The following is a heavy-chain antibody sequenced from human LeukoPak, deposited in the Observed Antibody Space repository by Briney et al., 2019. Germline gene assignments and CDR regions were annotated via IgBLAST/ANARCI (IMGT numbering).Heavy chain of an antibody. CDR1: GFTFSISA. CDR2: ISGGGTT. V-gene: IGHV3-23*01. CDR3: AKLLMANDYGDP. D-gene: IGHD4-17*01. J-gene: IGHJ5*02. Sequence: PGGSLRLSCAASGFTFSISARKWVRQAPGKGLEWVSSISGGGTTYYADSVRGRFIISRDNSKNTLYLQMNSLRAEDTAVYYCAKLLMANDYGDPWGQGTLVTVSS.